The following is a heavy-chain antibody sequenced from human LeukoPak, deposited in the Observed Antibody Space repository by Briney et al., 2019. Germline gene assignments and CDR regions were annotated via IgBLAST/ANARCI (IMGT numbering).Heavy chain of an antibody. CDR3: AIRFGRLEAGGTPFDS. V-gene: IGHV4-39*01. Sequence: SETLSLTCTVSGGSISSSSYYWGWIRQPPGKGLKWIGSIYYSGSTYYNPSLKNRVTISVDTPKKQFSLKLTSVTAADTALYYCAIRFGRLEAGGTPFDSWGQGTLVTVSS. D-gene: IGHD6-13*01. CDR2: IYYSGST. CDR1: GGSISSSSYY. J-gene: IGHJ4*02.